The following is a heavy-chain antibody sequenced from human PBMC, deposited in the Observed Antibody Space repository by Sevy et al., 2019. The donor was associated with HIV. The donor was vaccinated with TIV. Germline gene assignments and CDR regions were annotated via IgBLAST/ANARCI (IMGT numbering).Heavy chain of an antibody. CDR3: ARDLGCGGDCYFDAFDI. V-gene: IGHV3-30*04. CDR1: GFTFSRYA. D-gene: IGHD2-21*02. J-gene: IGHJ3*02. CDR2: ISYDGSNK. Sequence: GGSLRLSCAASGFTFSRYAMHWVRQAPGKGLEWVAVISYDGSNKYYADSVKGRFTISRDNSKNTLYLQMNRLRAEDTAVYYCARDLGCGGDCYFDAFDIWGQGTMVTVSS.